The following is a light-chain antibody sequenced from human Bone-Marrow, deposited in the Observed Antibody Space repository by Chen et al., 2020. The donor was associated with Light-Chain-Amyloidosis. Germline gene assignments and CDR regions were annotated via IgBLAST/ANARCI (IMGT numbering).Light chain of an antibody. CDR3: QSADSSGTYEVI. V-gene: IGLV3-25*03. Sequence: SYELTQPPSVSVSPGQTARITCSGDDLPTKYAYWHQQKPGQAPVLVIHRDTERPSGISERFSGSSSGTTATLTISGVQAEDEADYHCQSADSSGTYEVIFGGGTKRTVL. J-gene: IGLJ2*01. CDR1: DLPTKY. CDR2: RDT.